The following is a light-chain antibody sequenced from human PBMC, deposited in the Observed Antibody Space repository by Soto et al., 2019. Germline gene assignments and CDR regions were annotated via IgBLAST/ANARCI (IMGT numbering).Light chain of an antibody. CDR3: QDYGTAPLT. J-gene: IGKJ4*01. CDR1: QSISSY. Sequence: DINRTQSPSTLSASVGDWVTITCRASQSISSYLNWYQQKPGKAPKLLIYAASSLQSGVPSRFSGSGSGEDITSSIAVVPSEVIGTYYLQDYGTAPLTVGGGTKVDI. CDR2: AAS. V-gene: IGKV1-39*01.